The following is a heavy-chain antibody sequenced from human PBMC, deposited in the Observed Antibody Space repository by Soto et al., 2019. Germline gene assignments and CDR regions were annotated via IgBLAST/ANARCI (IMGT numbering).Heavy chain of an antibody. V-gene: IGHV4-59*01. CDR2: IYYSGST. D-gene: IGHD4-17*01. J-gene: IGHJ4*02. CDR1: GDSMRSFY. CDR3: TRVGGYYGDYPNSDY. Sequence: PSETLSLTCTVYGDSMRSFYWSWIRQPPGKGLEWIGNIYYSGSTNYNPSRKSRVTMSVDMSKNQVSLKLSSVTAADTAVYYCTRVGGYYGDYPNSDYWGQGALVTVSS.